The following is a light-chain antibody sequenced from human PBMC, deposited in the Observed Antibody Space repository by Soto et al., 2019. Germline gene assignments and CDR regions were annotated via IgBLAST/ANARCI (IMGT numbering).Light chain of an antibody. J-gene: IGKJ2*01. CDR2: GAS. CDR1: QSVSSSY. V-gene: IGKV3-20*01. CDR3: QQYGSSPYT. Sequence: EIVLTQSPGTLSLSPGERATLFCRASQSVSSSYLAWYQQKPGQAPRLLIFGASSRATGIPDRFSGSGSGTDFTLTISRLEPEDFAVYYCQQYGSSPYTFGKGTKVHIK.